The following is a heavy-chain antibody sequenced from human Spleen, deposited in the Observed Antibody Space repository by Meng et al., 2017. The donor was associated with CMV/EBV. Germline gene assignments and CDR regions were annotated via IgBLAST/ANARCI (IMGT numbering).Heavy chain of an antibody. CDR2: LNHDGSEE. V-gene: IGHV3-7*01. CDR1: GFTFSSYW. Sequence: GESLKISCAASGFTFSSYWMNWVRQAPGKGLEWVATLNHDGSEEYCVDSVKGRFTISRDNAKNSLFLQMNSLRAEDTAVYYCARGTGEPGMDYWGQGALVTVSS. D-gene: IGHD1-1*01. J-gene: IGHJ4*02. CDR3: ARGTGEPGMDY.